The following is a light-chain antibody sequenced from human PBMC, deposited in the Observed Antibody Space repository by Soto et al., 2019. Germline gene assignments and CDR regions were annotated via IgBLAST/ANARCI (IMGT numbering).Light chain of an antibody. CDR3: CSYAGSYTNV. CDR2: DVI. J-gene: IGLJ1*01. V-gene: IGLV2-11*01. CDR1: SSDVGAYIY. Sequence: SVLSQPRSESWSPGHSVTFSCTGTSSDVGAYIYVSWYQQHPGKAPKLIIYDVIKRPSGVPDRFSGSKSGNTASLTISGLQAEDEADYYCCSYAGSYTNVFGTGTKVTAL.